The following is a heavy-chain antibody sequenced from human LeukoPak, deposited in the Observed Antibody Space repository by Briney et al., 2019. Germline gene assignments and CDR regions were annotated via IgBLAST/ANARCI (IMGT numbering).Heavy chain of an antibody. CDR2: MYYSGGT. Sequence: KPSETLSLTCTVSGGSMSGYYWSWIRQPPGEGLEWIGYMYYSGGTNYNPSLESRVTISVDTSKNQFSLKLTSVTAADAAVYYCARLGYCSSARCSNWFDPWGQGTLVTVSS. V-gene: IGHV4-59*01. D-gene: IGHD2-2*01. CDR3: ARLGYCSSARCSNWFDP. CDR1: GGSMSGYY. J-gene: IGHJ5*02.